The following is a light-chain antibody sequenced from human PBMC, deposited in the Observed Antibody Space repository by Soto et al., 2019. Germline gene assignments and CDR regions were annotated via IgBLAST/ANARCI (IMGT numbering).Light chain of an antibody. V-gene: IGLV2-11*01. J-gene: IGLJ1*01. CDR2: DVT. Sequence: ALTQPRSVSGSPGQSVTISCTGTSSDVGGYNYVSWYQQHPGKAPKLMIYDVTKRPSGVPDRLSGSKSGNTASLTISGLQAEDEADYYCCSYAGTFYVFGTGTKVTVL. CDR3: CSYAGTFYV. CDR1: SSDVGGYNY.